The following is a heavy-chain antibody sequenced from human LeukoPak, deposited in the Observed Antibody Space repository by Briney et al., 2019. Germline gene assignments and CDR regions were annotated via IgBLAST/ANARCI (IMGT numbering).Heavy chain of an antibody. CDR2: ISGSGGST. CDR1: GFTFSSYA. Sequence: PGGSLRLSCAASGFTFSSYAMSWVRQAPGKGLEWVSAISGSGGSTYYADSVKGRFTISRDNSKNTLYLQMNSLRAEDTAVYYCAKDREGYCSSTSCYPFDYWGQGTLVTVSS. CDR3: AKDREGYCSSTSCYPFDY. V-gene: IGHV3-23*01. J-gene: IGHJ4*02. D-gene: IGHD2-2*01.